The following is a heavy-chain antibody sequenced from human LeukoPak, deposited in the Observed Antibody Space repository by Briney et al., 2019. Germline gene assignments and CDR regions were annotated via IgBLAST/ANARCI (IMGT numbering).Heavy chain of an antibody. V-gene: IGHV4-59*01. CDR3: ARVVPPDAFDI. D-gene: IGHD6-13*01. CDR2: IYYSGST. CDR1: GGSISGYY. J-gene: IGHJ3*02. Sequence: SETLSLTCTVSGGSISGYYWSWIRQPPGKGLEWIGYIYYSGSTNYNPSLKSRVTISVDTSKNQLSLKLSSVTAADTAVYYCARVVPPDAFDIWGQGTMVTVSA.